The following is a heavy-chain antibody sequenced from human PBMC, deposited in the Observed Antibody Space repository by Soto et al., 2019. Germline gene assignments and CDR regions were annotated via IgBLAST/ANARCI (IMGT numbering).Heavy chain of an antibody. CDR3: VRETGVFLKITY. CDR2: IYHDGRT. J-gene: IGHJ4*02. Sequence: QVQLQESGPGLVKPSETLSLTCGVSGDSIISDHWWTWVRQLPGQGLEWMGEIYHDGRTNYNPSLGSRVTIPLDKSTNQFFRRLTSVTPADTATYFCVRETGVFLKITYWGQGTLVTVSS. V-gene: IGHV4-4*02. D-gene: IGHD6-13*01. CDR1: GDSIISDHW.